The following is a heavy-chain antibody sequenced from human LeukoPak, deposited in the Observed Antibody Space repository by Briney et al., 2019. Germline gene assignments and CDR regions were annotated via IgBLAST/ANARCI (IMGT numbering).Heavy chain of an antibody. V-gene: IGHV1-46*01. CDR3: ARASHYDSSGYYYADFDY. CDR1: GYTFTSYY. D-gene: IGHD3-22*01. J-gene: IGHJ4*02. CDR2: INPSGGST. Sequence: ASVKVSCKASGYTFTSYYMHWVRQAPGQGLEWMGIINPSGGSTSYAQKFQGRVTMTRDTSTSIVYMELSSLRSEDTAVYYCARASHYDSSGYYYADFDYWGQGTLVTVSS.